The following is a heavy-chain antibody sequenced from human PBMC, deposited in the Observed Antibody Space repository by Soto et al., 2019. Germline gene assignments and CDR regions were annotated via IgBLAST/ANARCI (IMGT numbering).Heavy chain of an antibody. CDR1: GFTFSSHA. CDR2: ISYDGSNK. Sequence: GGSLRLSCAASGFTFSSHAMHWVRQAPGKGLEWVAVISYDGSNKYYADSVKGRFTISRDNSKNTLYLQMNSLRAEDTAVYYCARDLYGGDYYYYGMDVWGQGTTVTVSS. V-gene: IGHV3-30*04. CDR3: ARDLYGGDYYYYGMDV. J-gene: IGHJ6*02. D-gene: IGHD4-17*01.